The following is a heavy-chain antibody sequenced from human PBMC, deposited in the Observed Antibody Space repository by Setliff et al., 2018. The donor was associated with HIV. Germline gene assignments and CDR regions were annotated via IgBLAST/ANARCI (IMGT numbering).Heavy chain of an antibody. V-gene: IGHV4-39*01. CDR3: ARHPLSMNLWFGKPYFDY. D-gene: IGHD3-10*01. Sequence: SETLSLTCTVSGGSISSGSYYWGWIRQPPGKGLEWIGSIYFSGTTYYSPSLESRVTISVDTSKNQFSLKVTFVTAADTAVYYCARHPLSMNLWFGKPYFDYWGQGTLVTVSS. CDR2: IYFSGTT. CDR1: GGSISSGSYY. J-gene: IGHJ4*02.